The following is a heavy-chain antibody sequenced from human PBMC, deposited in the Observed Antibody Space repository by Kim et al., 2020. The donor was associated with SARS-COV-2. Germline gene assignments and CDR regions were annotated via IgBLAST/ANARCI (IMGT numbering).Heavy chain of an antibody. D-gene: IGHD3-10*01. Sequence: GGSLRLSCAASGFTFSSYAMSWVRQAPGKGLEWVSAISGSGGSTYYADSVKGRFTISRDNSKNTLYLQMNSLRAEDTAVYYCASVMVRGHIQGINFDYWGQGTLVTVSS. J-gene: IGHJ4*02. CDR2: ISGSGGST. CDR3: ASVMVRGHIQGINFDY. CDR1: GFTFSSYA. V-gene: IGHV3-23*01.